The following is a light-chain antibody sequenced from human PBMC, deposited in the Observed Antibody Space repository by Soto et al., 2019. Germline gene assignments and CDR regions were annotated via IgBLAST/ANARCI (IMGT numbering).Light chain of an antibody. J-gene: IGLJ3*02. CDR2: EGT. Sequence: QSALTQPASVSGSPGQSITISCAGTMRDVGAYNLVSWYQQHPGKAPRLIIYEGTKRPSGISHRFSGSKSDNTASLTISGLRAEDEAHYHCCSYAGSRTVVFGGGTKLTVL. CDR3: CSYAGSRTVV. CDR1: MRDVGAYNL. V-gene: IGLV2-23*01.